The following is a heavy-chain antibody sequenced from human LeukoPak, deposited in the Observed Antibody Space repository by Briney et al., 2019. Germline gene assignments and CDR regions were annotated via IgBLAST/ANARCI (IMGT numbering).Heavy chain of an antibody. D-gene: IGHD6-13*01. Sequence: GGPLRLSCAASGFTFSSYWMHWVRQAPGKGLVWVSRINSDGSSTSYADSVKGRFTISRDNARNTLYLQMNSLRAEDTAVYYCASWHSSSRNCWYFDLWGRGTLVTVSS. CDR1: GFTFSSYW. CDR2: INSDGSST. V-gene: IGHV3-74*01. CDR3: ASWHSSSRNCWYFDL. J-gene: IGHJ2*01.